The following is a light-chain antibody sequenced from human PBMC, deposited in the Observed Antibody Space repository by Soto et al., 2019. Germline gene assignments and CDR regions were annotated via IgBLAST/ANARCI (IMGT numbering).Light chain of an antibody. CDR1: QSVSRY. Sequence: DIQMTQSPSSLSASVGDRVTITCRASQSVSRYVNWYQQKPGKAPKFLIYAATSLQSGVPSRFSGSGSGTDFTLTISSLQPEDFATYYCQQSSSTPRTFSQGTRVEIK. CDR2: AAT. V-gene: IGKV1-39*01. CDR3: QQSSSTPRT. J-gene: IGKJ1*01.